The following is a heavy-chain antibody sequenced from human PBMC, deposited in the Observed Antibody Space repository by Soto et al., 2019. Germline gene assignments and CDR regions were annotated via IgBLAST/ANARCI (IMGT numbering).Heavy chain of an antibody. CDR3: ARDSLEYYYFWSCWHYCYYCMDV. J-gene: IGHJ6*02. V-gene: IGHV4-59*01. Sequence: SETLSLTCTVSGGSISSYYWSWIRQPPGKGLEWIGYIYYSGSTNYNPSLKSRVTISVDTSKNQFSLKLSTVTSADTAVYYCARDSLEYYYFWSCWHYCYYCMDVWGQGTMVTVSS. CDR1: GGSISSYY. D-gene: IGHD3-3*01. CDR2: IYYSGST.